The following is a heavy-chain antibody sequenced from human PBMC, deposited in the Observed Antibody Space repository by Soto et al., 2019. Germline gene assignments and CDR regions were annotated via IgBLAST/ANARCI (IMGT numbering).Heavy chain of an antibody. CDR1: GFTFSSYA. CDR3: ARVSDYGSGSYYPDNY. D-gene: IGHD3-10*01. Sequence: GGSLRLSCAASGFTFSSYAMSWVRQAPGKGLEWVAVISYDGSNKYYADSVKGRFTISRDNSKNTLYLQMNSLRAEDTAVYYCARVSDYGSGSYYPDNYWGQGTLVTVSS. V-gene: IGHV3-30-3*01. J-gene: IGHJ4*02. CDR2: ISYDGSNK.